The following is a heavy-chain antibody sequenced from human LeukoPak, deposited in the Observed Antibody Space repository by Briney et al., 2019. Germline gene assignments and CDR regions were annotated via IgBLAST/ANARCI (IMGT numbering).Heavy chain of an antibody. CDR2: MNPNSGNT. CDR1: GYTFTSYD. V-gene: IGHV1-8*01. J-gene: IGHJ6*02. CDR3: ARGIVVVPAGYYYYGMDV. D-gene: IGHD2-2*01. Sequence: ASVKVSCKASGYTFTSYDINWVRQATGQGLEWMGWMNPNSGNTGYAQKFQGRVTMTRNTSISTAYMELSSLRSEATAVYYCARGIVVVPAGYYYYGMDVWGQGTTVTVSS.